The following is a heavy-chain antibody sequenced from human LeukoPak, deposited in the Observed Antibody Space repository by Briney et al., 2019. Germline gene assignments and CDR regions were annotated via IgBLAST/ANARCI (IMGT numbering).Heavy chain of an antibody. V-gene: IGHV3-53*01. CDR1: GFTVSSNS. Sequence: PGGSLRLSCTVSGFTVSSNSMSWVRQAPGKGLEWVSFIYSGGNTHYSDSVKGRFTISRDNSKNTLYLQMNSLRADDTAVYYCARGGSYLSAFDIWGQGTMVTVSS. CDR3: ARGGSYLSAFDI. D-gene: IGHD1-26*01. J-gene: IGHJ3*02. CDR2: IYSGGNT.